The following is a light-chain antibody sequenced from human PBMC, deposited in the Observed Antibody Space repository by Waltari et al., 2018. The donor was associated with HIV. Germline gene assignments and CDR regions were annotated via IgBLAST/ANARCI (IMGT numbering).Light chain of an antibody. J-gene: IGLJ3*02. CDR2: RNN. CDR1: SSNIGSNY. Sequence: QSVLTQPPSASGTPGQRVTISCSGSSSNIGSNYVYWYQQLPGTAPKLLIYRNNQRPSGDPDRLSGSKSGTSASLAIGGLRSEDEADYYCAAWDDSLSGWVFGGGTKLTVL. CDR3: AAWDDSLSGWV. V-gene: IGLV1-47*01.